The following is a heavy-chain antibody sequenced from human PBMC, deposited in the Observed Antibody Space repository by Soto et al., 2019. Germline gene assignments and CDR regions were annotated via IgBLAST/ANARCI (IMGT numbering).Heavy chain of an antibody. CDR2: IIPIFGTA. Sequence: QVQLVQSGAEVKKPGSSVKVSCKASGGTFSSYAISWVRQAPGQGLEWMGGIIPIFGTANYARKFQGRVTITADESTSTAYMELSSLRSEDTAVYYCARARSSSSVDAFDIWGQGTMVTVSS. J-gene: IGHJ3*02. CDR1: GGTFSSYA. D-gene: IGHD6-6*01. V-gene: IGHV1-69*01. CDR3: ARARSSSSVDAFDI.